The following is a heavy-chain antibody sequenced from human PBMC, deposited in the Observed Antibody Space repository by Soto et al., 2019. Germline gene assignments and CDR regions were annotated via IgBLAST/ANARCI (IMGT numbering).Heavy chain of an antibody. CDR1: VFTFSSYS. Sequence: GGSLRLSCAASVFTFSSYSMNLVRQSPGKGLEGISSISSSSNYIYYADSVKGRFTISRDNAKNSLYLQMNSLRAEDMAVYYCARAGDIVMGTQELGAFDIWGQGTVVTVSS. CDR3: ARAGDIVMGTQELGAFDI. CDR2: ISSSSNYI. V-gene: IGHV3-21*01. J-gene: IGHJ3*02. D-gene: IGHD5-18*01.